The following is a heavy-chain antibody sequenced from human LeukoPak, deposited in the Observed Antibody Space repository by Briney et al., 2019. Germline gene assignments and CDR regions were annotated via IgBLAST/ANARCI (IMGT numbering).Heavy chain of an antibody. CDR2: INPNTGGS. V-gene: IGHV1-2*02. CDR1: GYTFTDFY. D-gene: IGHD4-17*01. J-gene: IGHJ5*02. CDR3: ARLSTVNSRDWSDP. Sequence: ASVKVSCKASGYTFTDFYIHWVRQAPGQGLEWVGWINPNTGGSSYEQKFQGRIILTRDTSISTAYMELSRLRFDDTALYYCARLSTVNSRDWSDPWGQGTLVTVSS.